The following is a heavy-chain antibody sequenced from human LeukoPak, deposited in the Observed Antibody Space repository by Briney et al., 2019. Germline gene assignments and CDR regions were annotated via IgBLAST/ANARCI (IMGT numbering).Heavy chain of an antibody. V-gene: IGHV3-21*06. CDR3: ARDLTTLTY. CDR2: ISNGSDHI. Sequence: GGSLRLSCAASGFTFSDYFMNWVRQAPGKGLEWVSSISNGSDHIYYADSVQGRFTISRDNAKNLVYLQMEGQRVEDTAAYFCARDLTTLTYWGQGTLVTVSS. J-gene: IGHJ4*02. CDR1: GFTFSDYF. D-gene: IGHD4-11*01.